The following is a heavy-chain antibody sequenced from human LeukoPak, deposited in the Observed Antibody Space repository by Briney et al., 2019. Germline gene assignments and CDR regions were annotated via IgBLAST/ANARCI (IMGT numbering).Heavy chain of an antibody. Sequence: GRSLRLSCAASGFTFSSYAMHWVRQAPGKGLEWVSVIYSGGSTYYADSVKGRFTISRDNSKNTLYLQMNSLRAEDTAVYYCAREPCSGGSCYSGYFDYWGQGTLVTVSS. CDR2: IYSGGST. D-gene: IGHD2-15*01. CDR3: AREPCSGGSCYSGYFDY. CDR1: GFTFSSYA. J-gene: IGHJ4*02. V-gene: IGHV3-53*01.